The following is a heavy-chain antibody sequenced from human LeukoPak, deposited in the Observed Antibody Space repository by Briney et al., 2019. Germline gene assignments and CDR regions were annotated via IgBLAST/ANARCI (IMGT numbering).Heavy chain of an antibody. V-gene: IGHV4-59*01. CDR3: AREGSSWYHYFDY. J-gene: IGHJ4*02. CDR2: IYYSGST. Sequence: SETLSLTCTVSGGSISSYYWSWIRQPPGKGLEWIGYIYYSGSTNYNPSLKSRVTISVDTSKNQFSLKLSSVTAADTAVYYCAREGSSWYHYFDYWGQGTLVTVSS. CDR1: GGSISSYY. D-gene: IGHD6-13*01.